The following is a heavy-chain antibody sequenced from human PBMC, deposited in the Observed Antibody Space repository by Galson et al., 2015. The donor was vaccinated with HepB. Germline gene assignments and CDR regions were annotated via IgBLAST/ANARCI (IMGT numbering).Heavy chain of an antibody. D-gene: IGHD3-16*01. CDR1: GFTFSSYG. J-gene: IGHJ2*01. CDR2: ISYDGSNK. Sequence: SLRLSCAASGFTFSSYGMHWVRQAPGKGLEWVAVISYDGSNKYYADSVKGRFTISRDNSKNTLYLQMNSLRAEDTAVYYCATTLGGVPNWYFDLWGRGTLVTVSS. CDR3: ATTLGGVPNWYFDL. V-gene: IGHV3-30*03.